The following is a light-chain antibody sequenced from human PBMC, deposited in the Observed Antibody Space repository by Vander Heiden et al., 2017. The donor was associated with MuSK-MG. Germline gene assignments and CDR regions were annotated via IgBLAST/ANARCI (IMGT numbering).Light chain of an antibody. CDR1: SSDVGGYNY. CDR3: CSYAGSYTLV. CDR2: DVS. J-gene: IGLJ3*02. Sequence: QSALTQPRSVSGSPGQSVTIPCTGTSSDVGGYNYVSWYQQHPGKAPKFMIYDVSKRPAGVPDRFSGSKSGNTASLTISGLQAEDEADYYCCSYAGSYTLVFGGGTKRTVL. V-gene: IGLV2-11*01.